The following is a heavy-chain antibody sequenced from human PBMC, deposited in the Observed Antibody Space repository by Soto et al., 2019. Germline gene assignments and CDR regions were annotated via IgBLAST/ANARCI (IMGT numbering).Heavy chain of an antibody. V-gene: IGHV1-69*01. Sequence: QVQLVQSGAEVKKSGSSVKVSCKASGGTFSSYAISWVRQAPGQGLEWIGGIVPLFGTAKYAQKFQGRLTITADESTSTAYMELSSLRFEDTAVYYCARGVVVVAASQLGWFDPWGQGTLVTVSS. CDR2: IVPLFGTA. D-gene: IGHD2-15*01. CDR1: GGTFSSYA. J-gene: IGHJ5*02. CDR3: ARGVVVVAASQLGWFDP.